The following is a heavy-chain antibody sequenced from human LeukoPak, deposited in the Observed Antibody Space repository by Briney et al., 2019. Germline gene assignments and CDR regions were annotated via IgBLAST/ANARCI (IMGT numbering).Heavy chain of an antibody. CDR1: GFTFSSFW. CDR2: IKQDGSEK. V-gene: IGHV3-7*01. Sequence: PGGSLRLSCAASGFTFSSFWMAWVRQAPGKGLEWVANIKQDGSEKYYGDSVKGRFTISRDNAKNSLYLQMNSLRAEDTAVYYCATTYDSRGCDWGQGTLVTVSS. J-gene: IGHJ4*02. D-gene: IGHD3-22*01. CDR3: ATTYDSRGCD.